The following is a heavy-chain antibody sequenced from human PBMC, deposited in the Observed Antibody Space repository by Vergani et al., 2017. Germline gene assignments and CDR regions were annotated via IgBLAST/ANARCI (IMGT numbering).Heavy chain of an antibody. D-gene: IGHD1-7*01. CDR2: ISTSRTTI. J-gene: IGHJ4*02. Sequence: EVYLVESGGGLEQPGGSLRLSCAASGFSFSDYNMNWVRQAPGKGLEWISFISTSRTTIYYADSVKGRFTISRDNAKNSLYLQMNSLRAEDTAVYYCARDDTENYSYFDYWGQGTLVTVSS. CDR3: ARDDTENYSYFDY. V-gene: IGHV3-48*01. CDR1: GFSFSDYN.